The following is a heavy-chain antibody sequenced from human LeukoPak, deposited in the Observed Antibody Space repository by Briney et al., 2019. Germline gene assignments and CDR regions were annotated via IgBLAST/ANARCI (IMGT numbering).Heavy chain of an antibody. V-gene: IGHV4-38-2*02. CDR1: GYSISRGYY. CDR2: IYYSGST. D-gene: IGHD2-21*02. Sequence: MPSETLSLTCTVSGYSISRGYYWGWIRQPPGKGLEWIGRIYYSGSTYYNPSLKSRVTISVDTSKNQFSLKLSSVTAADTAVYYCARVGYCGGDCYTGAFDIWGQGTMVTVSS. J-gene: IGHJ3*02. CDR3: ARVGYCGGDCYTGAFDI.